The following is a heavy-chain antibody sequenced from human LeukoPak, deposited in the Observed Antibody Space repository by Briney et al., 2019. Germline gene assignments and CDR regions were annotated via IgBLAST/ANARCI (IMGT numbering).Heavy chain of an antibody. CDR1: GFTFSSYG. CDR3: ANTMPGAPDY. D-gene: IGHD4/OR15-4a*01. Sequence: GGSLRLSCAASGFTFSSYGMHWVRQAPGKGLEWVAVISYDGSNKYYADSVKGRFTISRDNSKNTLYLQMNSLRAEDTAVYYRANTMPGAPDYWGQGTLVTVSS. V-gene: IGHV3-30*18. CDR2: ISYDGSNK. J-gene: IGHJ4*02.